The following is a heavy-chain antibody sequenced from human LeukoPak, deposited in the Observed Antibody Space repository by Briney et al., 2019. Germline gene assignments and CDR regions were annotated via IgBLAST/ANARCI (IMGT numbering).Heavy chain of an antibody. V-gene: IGHV1-2*02. CDR1: GYTFTGYY. CDR2: INPNSGGT. D-gene: IGHD2-2*01. CDR3: ARTPTIKSTSHIDY. J-gene: IGHJ4*02. Sequence: ASVKVSCKASGYTFTGYYMHWVRQAPGQGLEWMGWINPNSGGTNYAQKFQGRVTMTRGTSISTAYMELSRLRSDDTAVYYCARTPTIKSTSHIDYWGQGTLVTVSS.